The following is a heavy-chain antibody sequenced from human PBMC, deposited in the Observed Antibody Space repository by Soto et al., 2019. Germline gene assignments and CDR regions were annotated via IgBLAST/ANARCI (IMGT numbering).Heavy chain of an antibody. Sequence: SETLSLTCAVSGGSISSSNWWSWVRQPPGKGLEWIGEIYHSGSTNYNPSLKSRVTISVDKSKNQFSLKLGSVTAADTAVYYCARVRRHVADYDFWSGHKKRYWFDPWGQGTLVTVSS. CDR3: ARVRRHVADYDFWSGHKKRYWFDP. D-gene: IGHD3-3*01. CDR2: IYHSGST. CDR1: GGSISSSNW. V-gene: IGHV4-4*02. J-gene: IGHJ5*02.